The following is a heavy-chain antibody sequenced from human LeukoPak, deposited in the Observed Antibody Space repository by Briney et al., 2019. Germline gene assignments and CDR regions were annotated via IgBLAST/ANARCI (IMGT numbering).Heavy chain of an antibody. Sequence: SETLSLTCTVSGVSVSSGSYYWSWIRQPPGKGLEWIGYIYYSGSTNYNPSRKSRVTISVDTSKNQFSLKLSSVTAADTAVYYCARGQQQLVLAYWGQGTLVTVSS. CDR3: ARGQQQLVLAY. J-gene: IGHJ4*02. CDR1: GVSVSSGSYY. D-gene: IGHD6-13*01. CDR2: IYYSGST. V-gene: IGHV4-61*01.